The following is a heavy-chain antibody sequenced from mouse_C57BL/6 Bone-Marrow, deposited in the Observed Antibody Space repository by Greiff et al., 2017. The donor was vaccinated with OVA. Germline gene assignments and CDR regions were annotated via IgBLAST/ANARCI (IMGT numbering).Heavy chain of an antibody. CDR2: ISNGGGST. V-gene: IGHV5-12*01. Sequence: DVMLVESGGGLVQPGGSLKLSCAASGFTFSDYYMYWVRQTPEKRLEWVAYISNGGGSTYYPDTVKGRFTISRDNAKNTLYLQMSRLKSEDTAMYYCARPYSNYVYYAMDYWGQGTSVTVSS. J-gene: IGHJ4*01. CDR1: GFTFSDYY. D-gene: IGHD2-5*01. CDR3: ARPYSNYVYYAMDY.